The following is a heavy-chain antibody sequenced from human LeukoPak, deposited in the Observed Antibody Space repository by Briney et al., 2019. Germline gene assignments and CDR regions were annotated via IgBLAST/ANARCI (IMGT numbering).Heavy chain of an antibody. V-gene: IGHV1-2*02. CDR2: INPNSGGT. Sequence: ASVKVSCKASGYTFTSYDINWVRQATGQGLEWMGWINPNSGGTNYAQKFQGRVTMTRDTSISTAYMELSRLRSDDTAVYYCARISAYCGGDCYAGDIWGQGTMVTVSS. J-gene: IGHJ3*02. CDR1: GYTFTSYD. D-gene: IGHD2-21*02. CDR3: ARISAYCGGDCYAGDI.